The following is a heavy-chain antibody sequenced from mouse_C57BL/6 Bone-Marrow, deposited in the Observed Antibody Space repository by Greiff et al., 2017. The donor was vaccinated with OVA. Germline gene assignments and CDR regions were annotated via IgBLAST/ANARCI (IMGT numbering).Heavy chain of an antibody. J-gene: IGHJ1*03. Sequence: VQLQQSGPELVKPGASVKISCKASGYTFTDYYMNWVKQSHGKSLEWIGDINPNNGGTSYNQKFKGKATLTVDKSSSTAYMELRSLTSEDSAVDYCARGGFMPMRFDVWGTGTTVTVSS. CDR3: ARGGFMPMRFDV. CDR1: GYTFTDYY. CDR2: INPNNGGT. D-gene: IGHD6-5*01. V-gene: IGHV1-26*01.